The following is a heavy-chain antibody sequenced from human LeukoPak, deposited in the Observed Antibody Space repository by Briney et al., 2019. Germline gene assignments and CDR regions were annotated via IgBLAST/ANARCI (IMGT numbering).Heavy chain of an antibody. CDR3: ATDRNSGKYYDY. D-gene: IGHD1-26*01. CDR2: IWYDGSNQ. J-gene: IGHJ4*02. V-gene: IGHV3-33*01. Sequence: QPGGSLRLSCAASGLTFRNYGMHWVRQAPGKGLEWVAVIWYDGSNQYYLDSVKGRFTVSRDNAKNTLYLQMNSLRAEDTAVYYCATDRNSGKYYDYWGQGTLVTVSS. CDR1: GLTFRNYG.